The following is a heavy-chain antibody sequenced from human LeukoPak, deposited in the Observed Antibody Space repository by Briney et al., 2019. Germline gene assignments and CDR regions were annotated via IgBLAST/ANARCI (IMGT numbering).Heavy chain of an antibody. D-gene: IGHD4-17*01. J-gene: IGHJ4*02. CDR1: GFTFSSYG. V-gene: IGHV3-30*18. Sequence: GRSLRLTCAASGFTFSSYGMLWVRQAPGKGLEWVAVISYDGSNKYYADSVKGRFTISRDNSKNTLYLQMNSLRAEDTAVYYCAKDPATVTPFTKDYWGQGTLVTVSS. CDR2: ISYDGSNK. CDR3: AKDPATVTPFTKDY.